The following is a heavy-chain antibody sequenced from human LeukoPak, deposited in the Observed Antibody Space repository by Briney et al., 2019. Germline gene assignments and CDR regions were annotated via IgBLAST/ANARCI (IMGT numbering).Heavy chain of an antibody. Sequence: PSESLTLTCTLSGVSLSSFQTSWVRHSPVKGLEWIGNIHMTGRTEYQPSLKIRVTISVDTSKSHFSLLVTSVSAADTSICVCATSYDAKVAPFDLLGQGILVTVSS. J-gene: IGHJ4*02. V-gene: IGHV4-4*09. CDR3: ATSYDAKVAPFDL. CDR1: GVSLSSFQ. CDR2: IHMTGRT. D-gene: IGHD2-8*01.